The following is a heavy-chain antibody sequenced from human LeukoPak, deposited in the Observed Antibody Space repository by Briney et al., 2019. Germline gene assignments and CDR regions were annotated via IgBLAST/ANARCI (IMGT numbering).Heavy chain of an antibody. D-gene: IGHD5-24*01. V-gene: IGHV3-23*01. J-gene: IGHJ5*02. CDR2: ISGSGGST. CDR1: GFTFSSYA. CDR3: AKSLEMSTIGWFDP. Sequence: GGPLRLSCAASGFTFSSYAMSWLRQTPGEGLEWVSAISGSGGSTYYASSVKGRFTIFRDNSRDTLYLQMNSLRADDSALYYCAKSLEMSTIGWFDPWGQGTLVTVSS.